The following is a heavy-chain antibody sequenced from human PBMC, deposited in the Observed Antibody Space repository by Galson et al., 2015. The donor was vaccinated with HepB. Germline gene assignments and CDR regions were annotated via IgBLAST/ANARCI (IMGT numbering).Heavy chain of an antibody. V-gene: IGHV3-9*01. CDR3: AKDMGYSSGWALQGDAFGI. CDR2: ISWNSGSI. CDR1: GFTFDDYA. J-gene: IGHJ3*02. Sequence: SLRLSCAASGFTFDDYAMHWVRQAPGKGLEWVSGISWNSGSIGYADSVKGRFTISRDNAKNSLYLQMNSLRAEDTALYYCAKDMGYSSGWALQGDAFGIWGQGTMVTVSS. D-gene: IGHD6-19*01.